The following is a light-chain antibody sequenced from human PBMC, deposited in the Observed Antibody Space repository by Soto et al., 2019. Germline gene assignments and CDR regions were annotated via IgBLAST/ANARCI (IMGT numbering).Light chain of an antibody. CDR3: KSYTTGSTYV. Sequence: QSALAQPASVSGSPGQSIAISCTGISSDVGAYNYVSWYQQHPGKAPKLIIFDVSNRPSGVSNRFSGSKSGDTASLTISGLHAEDEADYFCKSYTTGSTYVFGTGTKQTVL. CDR1: SSDVGAYNY. J-gene: IGLJ1*01. V-gene: IGLV2-14*01. CDR2: DVS.